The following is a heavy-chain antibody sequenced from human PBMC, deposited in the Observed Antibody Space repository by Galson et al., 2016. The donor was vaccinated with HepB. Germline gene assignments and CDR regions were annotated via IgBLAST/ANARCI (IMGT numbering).Heavy chain of an antibody. D-gene: IGHD5-12*01. Sequence: SLRLSCAASGFAFSDYYMNWIRQPPGKGLEWASYISTGGTYTNYADSVNGRFTISRDNAKNTTYLQMDSLRAEDTALYYCARARAGCYESYDYWGQGTLVTVSS. CDR1: GFAFSDYY. CDR3: ARARAGCYESYDY. V-gene: IGHV3-11*05. J-gene: IGHJ4*02. CDR2: ISTGGTYT.